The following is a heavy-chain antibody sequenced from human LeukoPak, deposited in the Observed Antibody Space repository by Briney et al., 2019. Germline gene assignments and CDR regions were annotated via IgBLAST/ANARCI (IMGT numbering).Heavy chain of an antibody. J-gene: IGHJ4*02. CDR3: LGARGNFDY. CDR1: GCSISRYY. Sequence: SETLSLTCTGSGCSISRYYLSWIRQPPGKGLEWIGYIYYSGSTNYNPSLKSGGTISVVTSKNQFSLMLSSVPAAGTGVYYCLGARGNFDYWGQGTLVTVS. D-gene: IGHD5-24*01. V-gene: IGHV4-59*01. CDR2: IYYSGST.